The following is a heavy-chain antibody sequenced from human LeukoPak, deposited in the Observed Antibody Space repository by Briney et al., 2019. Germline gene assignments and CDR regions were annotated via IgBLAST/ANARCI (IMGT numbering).Heavy chain of an antibody. J-gene: IGHJ4*02. CDR1: GDSVSNTTTA. CDR3: AKGYSMSY. CDR2: TYYRSKWYH. D-gene: IGHD5-12*01. V-gene: IGHV6-1*01. Sequence: SQTLSLTCAISGDSVSNTTTAWNWIRQSPSRGLEWLGRTYYRSKWYHEYAISVRSRILINSDTSKNQFSLHLNSVTPDDTAVYYCAKGYSMSYWGQGTLVTVSS.